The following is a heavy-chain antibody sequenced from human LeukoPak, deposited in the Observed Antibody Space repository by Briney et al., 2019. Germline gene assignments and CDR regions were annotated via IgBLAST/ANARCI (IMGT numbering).Heavy chain of an antibody. D-gene: IGHD1-26*01. Sequence: ASVKVSCKVSGYTPTELSMHWVRQTPGKGLEWMGGFDPEDGETIYAQKFQGRVTMTEDTSTDTAYMEVSSLRSEDTALYYCTILVGATHFDYWGQGTLVTVSS. V-gene: IGHV1-24*01. J-gene: IGHJ4*02. CDR3: TILVGATHFDY. CDR2: FDPEDGET. CDR1: GYTPTELS.